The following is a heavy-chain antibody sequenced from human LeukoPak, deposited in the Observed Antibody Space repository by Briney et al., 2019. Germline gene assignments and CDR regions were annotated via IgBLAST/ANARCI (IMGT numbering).Heavy chain of an antibody. J-gene: IGHJ5*02. Sequence: ASVEVSCKASGGTFSSYAISWVRQAPGQGLEWMGGIIPIFGTANYAQKFQGRVTITADESTSTAYMELSSLRSDDTAVYYCAFEGYCSSTSCQTGWFDPWGQGTLVTVSS. CDR3: AFEGYCSSTSCQTGWFDP. CDR1: GGTFSSYA. V-gene: IGHV1-69*13. D-gene: IGHD2-2*01. CDR2: IIPIFGTA.